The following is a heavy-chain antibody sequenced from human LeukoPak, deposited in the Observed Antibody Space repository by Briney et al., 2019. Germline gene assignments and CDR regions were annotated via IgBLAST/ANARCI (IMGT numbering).Heavy chain of an antibody. CDR1: GFTFDDYA. Sequence: GGSLRLSCAASGFTFDDYAMHWVRQAPGKGLEWVSGISWNSGSIGYADSVKGRFTISRDNAKNSLYLQMNSLRAEDTAVYYCAKGVGAFDIWGQGTMVTVSS. CDR3: AKGVGAFDI. J-gene: IGHJ3*02. CDR2: ISWNSGSI. V-gene: IGHV3-9*01.